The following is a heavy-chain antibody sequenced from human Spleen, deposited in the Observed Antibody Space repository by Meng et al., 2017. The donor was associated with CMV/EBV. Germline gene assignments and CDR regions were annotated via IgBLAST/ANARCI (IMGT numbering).Heavy chain of an antibody. V-gene: IGHV3-38-3*01. CDR3: ARTAGQVVLIEAFAI. CDR1: GFTFDDSA. D-gene: IGHD3-22*01. CDR2: ISGGST. J-gene: IGHJ3*02. Sequence: GESLKISCAASGFTFDDSAMHWVRQVPGKGLEWVSSISGGSTYYADSRKGRFTISRDNSKNTLHLQMNSLRAEDTAVYYCARTAGQVVLIEAFAIWGQGTMVTVSS.